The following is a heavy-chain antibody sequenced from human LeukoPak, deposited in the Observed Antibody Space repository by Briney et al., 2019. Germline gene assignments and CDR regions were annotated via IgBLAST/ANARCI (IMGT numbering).Heavy chain of an antibody. D-gene: IGHD5-18*01. CDR1: GGSFSGYY. CDR2: INHSGST. Sequence: PSETLSLTCAVYGGSFSGYYWSWIRQPPGKGLEWIGEINHSGSTNYNPSTKSRVTISVDTSKNQFSLKLSSVTAADTAVYYCARGPSPRLYSYGPRYYYYGMDVWGQGTTVTVSS. J-gene: IGHJ6*02. CDR3: ARGPSPRLYSYGPRYYYYGMDV. V-gene: IGHV4-34*01.